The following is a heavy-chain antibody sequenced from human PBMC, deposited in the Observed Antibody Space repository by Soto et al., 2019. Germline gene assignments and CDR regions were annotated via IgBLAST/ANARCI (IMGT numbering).Heavy chain of an antibody. V-gene: IGHV3-33*01. CDR1: GFTFSSYG. D-gene: IGHD3-3*01. Sequence: QVQLVESGGGVVQPGRSLRLSCAASGFTFSSYGMHWVRQAPGKGLEWVAVIWYDGSNKYYADSVKGRFTISRDNSKNTLYLQMNSLRAEETAVYYCARGGSYDFWSGYYTEYYMDGWGKGTTVTVSS. CDR2: IWYDGSNK. CDR3: ARGGSYDFWSGYYTEYYMDG. J-gene: IGHJ6*03.